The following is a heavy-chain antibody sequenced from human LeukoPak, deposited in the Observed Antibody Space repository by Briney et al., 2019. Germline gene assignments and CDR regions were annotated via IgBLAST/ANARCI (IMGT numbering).Heavy chain of an antibody. J-gene: IGHJ6*04. Sequence: PWGSLRLSCAASGFTLSSYEMNWVRQAPGKGLEWVSYISSSGSTIYYADSVKGRFTISRDNAKNSLYLQMNSLRAEDTAVYYCAELGITMIGGVWGKGTTVTISS. V-gene: IGHV3-48*03. D-gene: IGHD3-10*02. CDR3: AELGITMIGGV. CDR2: ISSSGSTI. CDR1: GFTLSSYE.